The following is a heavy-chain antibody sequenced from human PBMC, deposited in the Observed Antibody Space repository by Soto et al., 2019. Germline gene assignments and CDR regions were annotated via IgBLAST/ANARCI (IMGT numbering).Heavy chain of an antibody. CDR1: GFTFSSYS. D-gene: IGHD4-17*01. CDR3: ASLTTVSYYYYYGMDV. CDR2: ISSSSSYI. Sequence: GGSLRLSCAASGFTFSSYSMNWVRQAPGKGLEWVSSISSSSSYIYYADSVKGRFTISRDNAKNSLYLQMNSLRAEDTAVYYCASLTTVSYYYYYGMDVWGQGTTVTVSS. V-gene: IGHV3-21*01. J-gene: IGHJ6*02.